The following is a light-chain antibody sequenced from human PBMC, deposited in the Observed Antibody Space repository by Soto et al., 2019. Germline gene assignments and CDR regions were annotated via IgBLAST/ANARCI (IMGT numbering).Light chain of an antibody. V-gene: IGKV3-20*01. J-gene: IGKJ1*01. CDR1: QSIIGSY. Sequence: EIVLTQSPGTLSLSPGERATLSCRASQSIIGSYLAWYQQRPGQAPRLLIYDASSRATGIPDRFSGSGSGTDFTLTVSRLEPEDFAVYYCQKYGSSPGTFGQGTKVQIK. CDR2: DAS. CDR3: QKYGSSPGT.